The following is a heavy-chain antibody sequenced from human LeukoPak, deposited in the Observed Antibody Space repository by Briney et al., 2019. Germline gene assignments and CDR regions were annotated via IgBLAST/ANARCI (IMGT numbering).Heavy chain of an antibody. CDR1: GGSISSYY. V-gene: IGHV4-59*01. D-gene: IGHD3-16*02. J-gene: IGHJ5*02. CDR3: ARGAVYYDYVWGSYRYKWFDP. Sequence: SSETLSLTCTVSGGSISSYYWSWIRQPPGKGLEWSGYIYYSGSTNYNPSLKSRVTISVDTPKNQFSLKLSSVTAADTAVYYCARGAVYYDYVWGSYRYKWFDPWGQGTLVTVSS. CDR2: IYYSGST.